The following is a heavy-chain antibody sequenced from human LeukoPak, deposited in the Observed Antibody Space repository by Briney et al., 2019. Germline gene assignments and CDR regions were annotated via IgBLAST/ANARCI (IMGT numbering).Heavy chain of an antibody. D-gene: IGHD6-13*01. CDR3: ARDLGYSSSWLFDY. Sequence: GGSLRLSCAASGFTFSSYAMSWVRQAPGKGLEWVSAISGSGGSTYYADSVKGRFTISRDNSKNTLYLQMNSLRAEDTAVYYCARDLGYSSSWLFDYWGQGTLVTVSS. J-gene: IGHJ4*02. CDR1: GFTFSSYA. V-gene: IGHV3-23*01. CDR2: ISGSGGST.